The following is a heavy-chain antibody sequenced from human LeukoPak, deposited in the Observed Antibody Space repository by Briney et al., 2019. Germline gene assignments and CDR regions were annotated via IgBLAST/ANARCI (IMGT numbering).Heavy chain of an antibody. CDR2: ISGSGGST. V-gene: IGHV3-23*01. Sequence: GGSLRLSCAASGFTFSSYAMSWVRQAPGKGLEWVSAISGSGGSTYYADSVKGRFTISRDNSKNTLYLQMNSLKTEDTAVYYCTHRSTTGTFRWGQGTLVTVSS. CDR3: THRSTTGTFR. CDR1: GFTFSSYA. D-gene: IGHD1-1*01. J-gene: IGHJ4*02.